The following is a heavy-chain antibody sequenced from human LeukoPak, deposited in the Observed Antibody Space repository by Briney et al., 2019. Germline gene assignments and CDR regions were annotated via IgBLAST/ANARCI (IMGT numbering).Heavy chain of an antibody. J-gene: IGHJ4*02. CDR3: AREQMSYYYDSSGYPRW. D-gene: IGHD3-22*01. V-gene: IGHV4-61*02. CDR1: GGSIGSGSYY. Sequence: ASETLSLTCTVSGGSIGSGSYYWSWIRQPAGKGLEWIGRIYTSGSTNYNPSLKSRVTISVDTSKNQFSLKLSSVTAADTAVYYCAREQMSYYYDSSGYPRWWGQGTLVTVSS. CDR2: IYTSGST.